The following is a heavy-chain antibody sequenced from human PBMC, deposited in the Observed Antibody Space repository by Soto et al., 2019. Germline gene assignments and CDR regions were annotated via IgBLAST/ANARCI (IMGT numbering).Heavy chain of an antibody. CDR3: AKDINSIAVAGAGGY. V-gene: IGHV3-9*01. J-gene: IGHJ4*02. Sequence: ESGGGLVQPGRSLRLSCAASGFTFDDYAMHWVRQAPGKGLEWVSGISWNSGSIGYADSVKGRFTISRDNAKNSLYLQMNSLRAEDTALYYCAKDINSIAVAGAGGYWGQGTLVTVSS. D-gene: IGHD6-19*01. CDR2: ISWNSGSI. CDR1: GFTFDDYA.